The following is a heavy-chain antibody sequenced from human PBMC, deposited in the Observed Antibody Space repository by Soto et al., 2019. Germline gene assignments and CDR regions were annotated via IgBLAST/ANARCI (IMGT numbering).Heavy chain of an antibody. CDR2: ILPMFGAV. D-gene: IGHD3-22*01. V-gene: IGHV1-69*06. J-gene: IGHJ6*02. CDR1: GGTSSNFV. CDR3: ARPKRRGYDRGDSYYHTMDV. Sequence: QMRLVQSGAEVKNSGSSVKVSCKASGGTSSNFVITWVRQVPGQGLEWLGGILPMFGAVKYAQKFQDRLTITADRSTNTAAMELGSLRSEDTAVYYCARPKRRGYDRGDSYYHTMDVCGHGTPVTVS.